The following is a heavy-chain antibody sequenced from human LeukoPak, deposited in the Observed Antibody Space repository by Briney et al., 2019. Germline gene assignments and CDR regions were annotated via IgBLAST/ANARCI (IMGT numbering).Heavy chain of an antibody. V-gene: IGHV1-2*02. D-gene: IGHD1-1*01. CDR1: GYXFTGYY. J-gene: IGHJ6*02. CDR2: INPNRGGT. Sequence: GASVKVSCKASGYXFTGYYMHWVRQAPGQGLEWMGWINPNRGGTNYAQKFQGRVTMTRDTSISTAYMELSRLRSDDTAVYYCARGSSWNDVYYYHGMDVWGQGTTVTVSS. CDR3: ARGSSWNDVYYYHGMDV.